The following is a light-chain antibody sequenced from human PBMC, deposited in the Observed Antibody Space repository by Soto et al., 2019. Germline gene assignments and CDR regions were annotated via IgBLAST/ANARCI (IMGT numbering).Light chain of an antibody. V-gene: IGKV3-15*01. Sequence: EIVMTQSPATLSVSRGERATLSCRASQSVSSNLAWYQQKPGQAPRLLIYGASTRATGIPARFSGSGSGTEFTLTISSLQSEDFAVYYCQQYNNWPPRYTFGQGTKLEIK. CDR1: QSVSSN. J-gene: IGKJ2*01. CDR3: QQYNNWPPRYT. CDR2: GAS.